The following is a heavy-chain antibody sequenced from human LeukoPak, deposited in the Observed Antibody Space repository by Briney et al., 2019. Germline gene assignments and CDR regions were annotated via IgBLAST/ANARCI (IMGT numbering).Heavy chain of an antibody. CDR1: GFTFSSYW. Sequence: GGSLRLSCAASGFTFSSYWMSWVRQAPGKGLEWVANMKQDGSEKYYVDSVKGRFTISRDNAKNSLYLQMNSLRAEDTAVYYCAKAQDPIAAAGTSPFDYWGQGTLVTVSS. CDR3: AKAQDPIAAAGTSPFDY. D-gene: IGHD6-13*01. J-gene: IGHJ4*02. CDR2: MKQDGSEK. V-gene: IGHV3-7*01.